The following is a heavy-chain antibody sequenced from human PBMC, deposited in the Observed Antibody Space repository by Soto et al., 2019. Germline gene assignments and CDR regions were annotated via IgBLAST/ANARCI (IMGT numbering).Heavy chain of an antibody. CDR3: AKDRAPFYY. V-gene: IGHV5-51*01. CDR1: GYSFTSYW. D-gene: IGHD3-10*01. J-gene: IGHJ4*02. Sequence: GESLKISCKGSGYSFTSYWIGWVRQMPGKGLEWMGIIYPGDSDTRYSPSFQGQVTISADKSISTAYLQMNSLRAEDTAVYYCAKDRAPFYYWGQGTLVTVSS. CDR2: IYPGDSDT.